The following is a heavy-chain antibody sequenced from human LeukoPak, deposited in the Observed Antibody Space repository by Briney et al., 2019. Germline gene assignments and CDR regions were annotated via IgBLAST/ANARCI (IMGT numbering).Heavy chain of an antibody. V-gene: IGHV3-7*01. CDR2: TRQDGGEK. Sequence: GGSLRPSCAASGFTVSSNYMSWVRQAPGKGLEWVANTRQDGGEKYYVDSVKGRFTISRDNARNLLYLEMNSLRAEDTAVYHCARGATYQYDSSGYNNWGQGTLVTVSS. J-gene: IGHJ4*02. CDR3: ARGATYQYDSSGYNN. D-gene: IGHD3-22*01. CDR1: GFTVSSNY.